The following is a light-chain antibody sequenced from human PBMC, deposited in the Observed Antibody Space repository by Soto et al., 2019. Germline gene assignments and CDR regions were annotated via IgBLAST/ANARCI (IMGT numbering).Light chain of an antibody. CDR3: SSYAGRNNFYV. J-gene: IGLJ1*01. Sequence: QSALTQPPSASGSPGQSVTISCTGTSSDVGGYNYVSWYQQHPGKAPKLIIYEVTKRPSGVPDRFSGSKSGNTASLTVSGLQAEDEADYYCSSYAGRNNFYVFGTGPKVTVL. V-gene: IGLV2-8*01. CDR1: SSDVGGYNY. CDR2: EVT.